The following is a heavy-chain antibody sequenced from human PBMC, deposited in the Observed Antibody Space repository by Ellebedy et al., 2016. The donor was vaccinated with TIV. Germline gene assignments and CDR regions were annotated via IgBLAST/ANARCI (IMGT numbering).Heavy chain of an antibody. V-gene: IGHV3-23*01. CDR3: ASNQRSYGSAGYFAS. CDR1: GFTFSNST. J-gene: IGHJ4*02. D-gene: IGHD3-10*01. Sequence: GESLKISCAASGFTFSNSTMSWVRHPPEKGLEWVSAIRDTGERTYYANYVRGRFTISRDTSKTTLYLRRKTLRAEDTAIYYGASNQRSYGSAGYFASWGQGTLVTVSS. CDR2: IRDTGERT.